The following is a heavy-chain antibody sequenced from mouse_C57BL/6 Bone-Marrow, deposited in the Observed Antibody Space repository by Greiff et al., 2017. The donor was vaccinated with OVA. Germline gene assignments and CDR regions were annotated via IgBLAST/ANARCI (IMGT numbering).Heavy chain of an antibody. CDR3: ARLGWLLHAMDD. V-gene: IGHV5-6*01. D-gene: IGHD2-3*01. CDR1: GFTFSSYG. Sequence: EVKLVESGGDLVKPGGSLKLSCAASGFTFSSYGMSWVRQTPDKRLEWVANISSGGSYTYSTDSVKGRFTITIDNATNTLYLQMSSLKSEDTAMYYGARLGWLLHAMDDWGQGTSVTVSS. J-gene: IGHJ4*01. CDR2: ISSGGSYT.